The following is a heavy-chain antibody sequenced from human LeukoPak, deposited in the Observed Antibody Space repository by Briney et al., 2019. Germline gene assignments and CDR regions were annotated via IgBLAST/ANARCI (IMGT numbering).Heavy chain of an antibody. J-gene: IGHJ4*02. CDR1: GFTFTSSW. CDR3: AKDKDDCSGGSCYSVFDY. CDR2: INTDGDTT. D-gene: IGHD2-15*01. V-gene: IGHV3-74*01. Sequence: GGSLRLSCAASGFTFTSSWMHWLRQAPGKGLMWISRINTDGDTTSYADSVKGRFTISRDNAKNTLYLQMNSLRAEDTAVYYCAKDKDDCSGGSCYSVFDYWGQGTLVTVSS.